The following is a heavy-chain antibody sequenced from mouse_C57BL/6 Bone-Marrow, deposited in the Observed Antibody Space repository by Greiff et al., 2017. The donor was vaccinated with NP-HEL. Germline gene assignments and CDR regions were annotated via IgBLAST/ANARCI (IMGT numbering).Heavy chain of an antibody. CDR2: IDPSDSYT. CDR1: GYTFTSYW. J-gene: IGHJ4*01. Sequence: QVQLQQPGAELVMPGASVKLSCKASGYTFTSYWMHWVKQRPGQGLEWIGEIDPSDSYTNYNQKFKGKSTLTVDKSSSAAYMQISSLTSEDSAVYYCARWSTMITTSYYYAMDYWGQGTSVTVSS. CDR3: ARWSTMITTSYYYAMDY. D-gene: IGHD2-4*01. V-gene: IGHV1-69*01.